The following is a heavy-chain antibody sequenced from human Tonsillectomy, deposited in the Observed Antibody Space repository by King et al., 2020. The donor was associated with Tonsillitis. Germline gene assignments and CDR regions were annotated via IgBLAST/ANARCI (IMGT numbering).Heavy chain of an antibody. V-gene: IGHV3-23*04. D-gene: IGHD6-19*01. CDR3: AEMAQQWLIDY. CDR1: GFTFSSCA. J-gene: IGHJ4*02. Sequence: VQLVESGGGLVQPGGSLRLSCAASGFTFSSCAMSWVRQAPGKGLEGVSAISGSGVSTYYADSVKGRFTISRDNSKNTLYLQMNSLRADDTAVYYCAEMAQQWLIDYWGQGTLVTVSS. CDR2: ISGSGVST.